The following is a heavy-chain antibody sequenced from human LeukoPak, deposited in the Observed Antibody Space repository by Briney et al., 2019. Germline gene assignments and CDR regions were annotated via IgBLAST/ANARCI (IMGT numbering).Heavy chain of an antibody. J-gene: IGHJ4*02. CDR1: GFTFSSYA. CDR3: ARDSPYGDYGD. D-gene: IGHD4-17*01. CDR2: ISYDGSNK. Sequence: GGSLRLSCAASGFTFSSYAMHWVRQAPGKGLEWVAVISYDGSNKYYADSVKVRFTISRDNSKNTLYLQMNSLRAEDTAVYYCARDSPYGDYGDWGQGTLVTVSS. V-gene: IGHV3-30-3*01.